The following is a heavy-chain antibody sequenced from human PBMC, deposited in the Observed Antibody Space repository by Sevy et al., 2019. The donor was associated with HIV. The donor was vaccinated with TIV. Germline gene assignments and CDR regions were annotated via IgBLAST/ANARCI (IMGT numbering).Heavy chain of an antibody. D-gene: IGHD6-6*01. Sequence: GESLKISCAASGFTFSSYAMHWVRQAPGKGLEWVAVISYDGSNKYYADSVKGRFTISRDNSKNTLYLQMNSLRAEDTAVYYCARDLRNKQLGFSDGMDVWGQGTTVTVSS. CDR2: ISYDGSNK. CDR1: GFTFSSYA. J-gene: IGHJ6*02. V-gene: IGHV3-30-3*01. CDR3: ARDLRNKQLGFSDGMDV.